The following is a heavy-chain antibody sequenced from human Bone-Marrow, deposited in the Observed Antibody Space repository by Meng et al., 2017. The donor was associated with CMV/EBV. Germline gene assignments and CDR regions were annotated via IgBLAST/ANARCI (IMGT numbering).Heavy chain of an antibody. Sequence: SETRSLTCTVSGGSISSSSYYWGWIRQPPGKGLEWIGSIYYSGSTNYNPSLKSRVTISVDTSKNQFSLKLSSVTAADTAVYYCARVPGQEYYYYYGMDVWGQGTTVTVSS. V-gene: IGHV4-39*07. CDR2: IYYSGST. CDR1: GGSISSSSYY. J-gene: IGHJ6*02. D-gene: IGHD3-10*01. CDR3: ARVPGQEYYYYYGMDV.